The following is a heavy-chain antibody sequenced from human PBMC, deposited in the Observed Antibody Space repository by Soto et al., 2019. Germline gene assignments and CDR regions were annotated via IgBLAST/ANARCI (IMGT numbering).Heavy chain of an antibody. CDR1: GGSFSGYY. Sequence: SETLSLTCAVYGGSFSGYYWSWIRPPPGKGLEWIGEINHSGSTNYNPSLKSRVTISVDKSKNQFSLKLYSVTAADTAVYYCVSQALDTAIFDYWGRGTPVTVSS. D-gene: IGHD5-18*01. CDR2: INHSGST. CDR3: VSQALDTAIFDY. J-gene: IGHJ4*02. V-gene: IGHV4-34*01.